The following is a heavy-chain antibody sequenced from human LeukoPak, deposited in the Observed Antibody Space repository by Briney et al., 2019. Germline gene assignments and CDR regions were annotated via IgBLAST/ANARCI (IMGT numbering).Heavy chain of an antibody. CDR3: ARPSAGYAFDI. D-gene: IGHD3-10*01. Sequence: ASVKASCKASGYTFTGYYMHWVRQAPGQGLEWMGRINPNSGGTNYAQKFQGRVTMTRDTSISTAYMELSRLRSDDTAVYYCARPSAGYAFDIWGQGTMVTVSS. CDR2: INPNSGGT. CDR1: GYTFTGYY. J-gene: IGHJ3*02. V-gene: IGHV1-2*06.